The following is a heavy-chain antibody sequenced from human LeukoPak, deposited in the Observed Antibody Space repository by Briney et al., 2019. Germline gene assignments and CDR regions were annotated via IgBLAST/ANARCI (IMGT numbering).Heavy chain of an antibody. Sequence: SETLSLTCAVYGGSFSGYYWSWIRQPPGKGLEWIGEINHSGSTNYNPSLKSRVTISVDTSKNQFSLKLSSVTAADTAVYYCARGPALLDFWSGYYPDYFDYWGQGTLVTVPS. CDR3: ARGPALLDFWSGYYPDYFDY. D-gene: IGHD3-3*01. CDR1: GGSFSGYY. J-gene: IGHJ4*02. V-gene: IGHV4-34*01. CDR2: INHSGST.